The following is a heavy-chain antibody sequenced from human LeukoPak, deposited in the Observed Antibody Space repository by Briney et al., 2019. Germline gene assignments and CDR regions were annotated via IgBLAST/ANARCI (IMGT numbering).Heavy chain of an antibody. CDR3: AKDFIAMSDWEPLGY. V-gene: IGHV3-30*02. CDR1: GFTFSSYG. Sequence: GGSLRLSCAASGFTFSSYGMHWVRQAPGKGLEWVAFIRYDGNNKYYADSVKGRFTISRDNFKNTLYLQMNSLRDEDTAVYYCAKDFIAMSDWEPLGYWGQGILVTVSS. J-gene: IGHJ4*02. D-gene: IGHD1-26*01. CDR2: IRYDGNNK.